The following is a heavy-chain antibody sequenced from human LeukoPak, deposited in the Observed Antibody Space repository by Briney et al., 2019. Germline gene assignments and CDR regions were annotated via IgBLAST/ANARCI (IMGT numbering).Heavy chain of an antibody. V-gene: IGHV1-69*04. CDR3: ARGYSGYVLHYYGMDV. J-gene: IGHJ6*02. D-gene: IGHD5-12*01. CDR2: IIPILGIA. CDR1: GYPFTGYY. Sequence: SVKVSCKASGYPFTGYYLHWVRQAPGQGLAWMGRIIPILGIANYAQKFQGRVTITADKSTSTAYMELSSLRSEDTAVYYCARGYSGYVLHYYGMDVWGQGTTVTVSS.